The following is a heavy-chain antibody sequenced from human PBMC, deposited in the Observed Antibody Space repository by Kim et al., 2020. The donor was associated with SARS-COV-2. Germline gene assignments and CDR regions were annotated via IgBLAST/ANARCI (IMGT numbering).Heavy chain of an antibody. Sequence: GGSLRLSCAASGFSFSDHYMDWVRQAPGKGLEWIGRSRSKGHNYSTQYAASVKGRFTVSRDASKNSFYLQINSLKTEDTAVYYCARGAYCSGGACYWPFDCWGQGTLVTVSS. D-gene: IGHD2-15*01. CDR3: ARGAYCSGGACYWPFDC. V-gene: IGHV3-72*01. CDR2: SRSKGHNYST. J-gene: IGHJ4*02. CDR1: GFSFSDHY.